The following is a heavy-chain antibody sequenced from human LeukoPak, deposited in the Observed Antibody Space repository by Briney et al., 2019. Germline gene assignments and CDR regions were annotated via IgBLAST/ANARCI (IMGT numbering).Heavy chain of an antibody. D-gene: IGHD3-22*01. CDR1: GGSISSYY. J-gene: IGHJ3*02. Sequence: SETLSLTCTVSGGSISSYYWSWIRQPPGKGLEWIGYIYYSGSTNYNPSLKSRVTISVDTSKNQFSLKLSSVTAADTAVYYCARQRLKGSGYYYSSDAFDIWGQGTMVTVSS. CDR2: IYYSGST. V-gene: IGHV4-59*08. CDR3: ARQRLKGSGYYYSSDAFDI.